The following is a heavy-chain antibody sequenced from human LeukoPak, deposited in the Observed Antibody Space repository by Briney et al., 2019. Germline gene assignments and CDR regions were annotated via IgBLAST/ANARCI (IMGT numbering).Heavy chain of an antibody. Sequence: PSETLSLTCTVSGGSISSNDYYWSWIRQPPGKGLEWIGYIYYSGSTYYNPSLKSRLIISVDTSLKLRSVTAADTAVYFCARETHDPTLVRGVVDYWGRGTLVTVSS. CDR1: GGSISSNDYY. CDR3: ARETHDPTLVRGVVDY. V-gene: IGHV4-30-4*01. D-gene: IGHD3-10*01. J-gene: IGHJ4*02. CDR2: IYYSGST.